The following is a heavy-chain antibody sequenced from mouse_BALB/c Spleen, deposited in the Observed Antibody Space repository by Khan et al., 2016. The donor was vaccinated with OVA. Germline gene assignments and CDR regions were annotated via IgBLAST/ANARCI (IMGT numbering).Heavy chain of an antibody. CDR2: IDPANGNT. CDR1: VFNIKDTY. CDR3: ARDYWDVFAY. V-gene: IGHV14-3*02. J-gene: IGHJ3*01. D-gene: IGHD4-1*01. Sequence: EVQLVESGAELVKPGASVNLSCSASVFNIKDTYMHWVKQRPEQGLDWIGRIDPANGNTKYDPKFQGKATLTADTSSNTADLQVSSLTSDDTAVYYCARDYWDVFAYWGQGTLVTVSA.